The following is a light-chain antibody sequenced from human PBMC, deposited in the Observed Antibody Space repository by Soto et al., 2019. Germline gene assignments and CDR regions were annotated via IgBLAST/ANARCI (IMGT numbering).Light chain of an antibody. Sequence: KQSPATLSVSPGEGATLSCRASQSIKNLLAWYQQRPGQSPRLLLYYASTRATGVPARFSGSGSGTEFTLAISSLQSEDFAVYYCQQYHNWPITFGQGTRLEIK. CDR2: YAS. CDR3: QQYHNWPIT. V-gene: IGKV3-15*01. CDR1: QSIKNL. J-gene: IGKJ5*01.